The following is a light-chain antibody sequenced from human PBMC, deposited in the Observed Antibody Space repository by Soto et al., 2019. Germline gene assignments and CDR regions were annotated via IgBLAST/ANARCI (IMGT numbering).Light chain of an antibody. CDR2: EVS. J-gene: IGLJ3*02. Sequence: QSALTQPASVSGSPGQSITISCTGTSGDVGGYNYVSWYQHYPGKAPKLMIYEVSNRPSGVSNRFSGSKSGNTASLTISGLQPEDEGDYYCTSYTSTKTRVFGGGTKLTVL. V-gene: IGLV2-14*01. CDR1: SGDVGGYNY. CDR3: TSYTSTKTRV.